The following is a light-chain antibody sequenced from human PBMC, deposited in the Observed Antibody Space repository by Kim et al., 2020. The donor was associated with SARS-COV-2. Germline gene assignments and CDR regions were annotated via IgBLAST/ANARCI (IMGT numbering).Light chain of an antibody. CDR3: QQRSNWPPLT. CDR2: DAS. CDR1: QSVSSY. V-gene: IGKV3-11*01. J-gene: IGKJ4*01. Sequence: LSQGERATLSCRASQSVSSYLAWYQQKPGQPPRLLIYDASTRATGIPSRFSGSGSGTDFTLTISSLEPEDVAVYYCQQRSNWPPLTFGGGTKLEI.